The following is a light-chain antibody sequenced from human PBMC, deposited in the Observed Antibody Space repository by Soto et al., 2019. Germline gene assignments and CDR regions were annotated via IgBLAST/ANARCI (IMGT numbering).Light chain of an antibody. CDR3: QQYGGSPRVT. Sequence: EIVLTQSPGSLSLSPGDRATLSCRASQSVTSNYLAWYQQTPGQAPRLLIYGASSRATGIPDRFSGSGSGTDFTLTISRLEPEDFAVYYCQQYGGSPRVTFGGGTKVEMK. V-gene: IGKV3-20*01. CDR1: QSVTSNY. J-gene: IGKJ4*01. CDR2: GAS.